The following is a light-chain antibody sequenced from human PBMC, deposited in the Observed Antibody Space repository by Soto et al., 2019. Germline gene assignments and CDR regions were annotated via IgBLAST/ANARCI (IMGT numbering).Light chain of an antibody. CDR2: GKRNR. V-gene: IGLV1-40*01. CDR3: QSYDSSLSGSV. CDR1: SSNIGAGYD. Sequence: QSVLTQPPSVSGAPGQRVTISCTGSSSNIGAGYDVHWYQQLPGTAPKLLIYGKRNRNRPSGVPDRFSGSKSGTSASLAITGLQAEDEADYYCQSYDSSLSGSVFGGGTKLTVL. J-gene: IGLJ2*01.